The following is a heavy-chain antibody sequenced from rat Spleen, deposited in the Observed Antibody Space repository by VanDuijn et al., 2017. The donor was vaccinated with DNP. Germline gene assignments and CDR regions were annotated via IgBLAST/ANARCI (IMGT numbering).Heavy chain of an antibody. D-gene: IGHD1-8*01. J-gene: IGHJ2*01. CDR1: GLTFSNYG. V-gene: IGHV5-27*01. CDR2: ISPSGGST. Sequence: EVQLVESGGALVQPERSLKLSCAASGLTFSNYGMAWVRQAPTRGLEWVASISPSGGSTYYPDSVKGRFTISRDNAKSTLYLQMNSLRSEDTATYYCTIDYSSPFDYWGQGVMVTVSS. CDR3: TIDYSSPFDY.